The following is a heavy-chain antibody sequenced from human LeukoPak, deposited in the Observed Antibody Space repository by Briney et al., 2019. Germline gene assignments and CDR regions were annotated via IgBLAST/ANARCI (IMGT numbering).Heavy chain of an antibody. J-gene: IGHJ6*02. Sequence: ASVKVSCTASGYTFTSYDINWVRQATGQGLEWMGWMNPNSGNTGYAQKFQGRVTMTRNTSISTAYMELSSLRSEDTAVYYCARGRGYGDYGYYYYGMDVWGQGTTVTVSS. D-gene: IGHD4-17*01. V-gene: IGHV1-8*01. CDR3: ARGRGYGDYGYYYYGMDV. CDR2: MNPNSGNT. CDR1: GYTFTSYD.